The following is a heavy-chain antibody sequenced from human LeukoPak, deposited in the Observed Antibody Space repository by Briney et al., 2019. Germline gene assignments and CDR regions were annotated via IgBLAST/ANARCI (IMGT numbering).Heavy chain of an antibody. J-gene: IGHJ3*01. D-gene: IGHD3-22*01. CDR3: ASYQLNDYDRLSVFDV. V-gene: IGHV3-74*01. CDR2: INTDGSTT. CDR1: GFTFSAYT. Sequence: PGGSLRLSCAGSGFTFSAYTMHWVRQAPGKGLVWVSRINTDGSTTSYVDFVKGRFTISRDNAKNTFYMQMNSLRAEDTAVYYCASYQLNDYDRLSVFDVWGQGTMVTVSS.